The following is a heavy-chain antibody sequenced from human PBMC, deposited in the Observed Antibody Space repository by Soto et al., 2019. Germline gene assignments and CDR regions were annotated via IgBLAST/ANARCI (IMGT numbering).Heavy chain of an antibody. J-gene: IGHJ6*03. CDR1: GGSISSYY. CDR3: AGSDLYSSSSPIHRYYYMDV. V-gene: IGHV4-59*08. Sequence: SETLSLTCTVSGGSISSYYWSWIRQPPGKGLEWIGYIYYSGSTNYNPSLKSRVTISVDTSKNQFSLKLSSVTAADTAVYYCAGSDLYSSSSPIHRYYYMDVWGKGTTVTVSS. D-gene: IGHD6-13*01. CDR2: IYYSGST.